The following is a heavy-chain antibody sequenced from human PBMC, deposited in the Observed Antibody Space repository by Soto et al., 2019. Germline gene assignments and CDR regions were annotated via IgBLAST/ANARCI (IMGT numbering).Heavy chain of an antibody. CDR1: GESVGRGTNY. J-gene: IGHJ6*02. CDR3: ARDRRGRADGFIYYYGMEV. V-gene: IGHV4-61*01. CDR2: IFDAATA. Sequence: QVRLQESGPGLMKPSGTLSLICSVSGESVGRGTNYWSWVRQAPGRGLEWIGYIFDAATAIYNPSFESRVSISLDAAKNQVSLKLTSVTAADTAIYYCARDRRGRADGFIYYYGMEVWGQGTWVTVSS. D-gene: IGHD6-13*01.